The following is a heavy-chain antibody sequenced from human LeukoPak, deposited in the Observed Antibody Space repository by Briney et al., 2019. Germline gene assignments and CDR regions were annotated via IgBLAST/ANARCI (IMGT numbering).Heavy chain of an antibody. CDR1: GYTFTSYD. Sequence: GASVKVSCKASGYTFTSYDINWVRQATGQGLGCMGWMNPNSCNTGYAQKFQGRVTMTRNTSISTAYMELSSLRSEDTAVYYCARGGKRRCSSTSCYRLVDYWGQGTLVTVSS. CDR2: MNPNSCNT. CDR3: ARGGKRRCSSTSCYRLVDY. J-gene: IGHJ4*02. V-gene: IGHV1-8*01. D-gene: IGHD2-2*01.